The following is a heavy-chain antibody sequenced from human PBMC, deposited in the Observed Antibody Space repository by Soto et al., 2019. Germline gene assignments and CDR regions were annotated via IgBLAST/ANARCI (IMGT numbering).Heavy chain of an antibody. D-gene: IGHD4-17*01. CDR3: EVTTGY. V-gene: IGHV1-8*01. CDR1: GYTFTEYD. Sequence: ASVKVSCKTSGYTFTEYDINWVRQAPGQGLEYMGWVSPENRNAGYAPQFRGRVSMTADTSINTVYLELTTPTYEDTAVYYCEVTTGYWGQGTMVTVSS. J-gene: IGHJ3*01. CDR2: VSPENRNA.